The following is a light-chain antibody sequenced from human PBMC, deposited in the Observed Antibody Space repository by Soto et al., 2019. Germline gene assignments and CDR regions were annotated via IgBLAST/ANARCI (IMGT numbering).Light chain of an antibody. CDR3: QQYNSYSRT. CDR2: DAS. J-gene: IGKJ1*01. Sequence: IQMTQSPSSLSASVVDRVTITFRASQSISSWLAWYQQKPGKPPKLLIYDASSLESGVPSRFSGSGSGTEFTLTISSLQPDDFATYYCQQYNSYSRTFGQGTKVDIK. CDR1: QSISSW. V-gene: IGKV1-5*01.